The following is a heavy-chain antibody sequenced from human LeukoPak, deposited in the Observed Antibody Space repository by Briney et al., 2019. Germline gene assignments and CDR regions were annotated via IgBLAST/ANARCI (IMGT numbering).Heavy chain of an antibody. CDR2: INSDGSST. V-gene: IGHV3-74*01. CDR3: AKRRYRYGTDY. J-gene: IGHJ4*02. CDR1: GFTFSSYW. D-gene: IGHD5-18*01. Sequence: PGGSLRLSCAASGFTFSSYWMHWVRQAPGKGLVWVSRINSDGSSTSYADSVKGRFTISRDNSNNTLYLQMNSLRAEDTAVYYCAKRRYRYGTDYWGQGTLVTVSS.